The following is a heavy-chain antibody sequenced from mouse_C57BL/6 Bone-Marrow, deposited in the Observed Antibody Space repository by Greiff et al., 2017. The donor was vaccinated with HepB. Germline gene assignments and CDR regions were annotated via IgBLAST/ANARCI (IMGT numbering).Heavy chain of an antibody. CDR1: GYSITSGYY. V-gene: IGHV3-6*01. CDR2: ISYDGSN. J-gene: IGHJ4*01. D-gene: IGHD2-3*01. Sequence: EVQRVESGPGLVKPSQSLSLTCSVTGYSITSGYYWNWIRQFPGNKLEWMGYISYDGSNNYNPSLKNRISITRDTSKNQFFLKLNSVTTEDTATYYCARGGYYDGYYFYAMDYWGQGTSVTVSS. CDR3: ARGGYYDGYYFYAMDY.